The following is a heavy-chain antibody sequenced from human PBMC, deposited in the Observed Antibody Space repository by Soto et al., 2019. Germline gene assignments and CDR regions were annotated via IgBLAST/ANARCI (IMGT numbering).Heavy chain of an antibody. CDR2: IIPIFGTA. V-gene: IGHV1-69*13. J-gene: IGHJ3*02. D-gene: IGHD3-22*01. CDR1: GGTFSSYA. CDR3: VRYDSFPSPAFDI. Sequence: SVKVSCKASGGTFSSYAISWVRQAPGQGLEWMGGIIPIFGTANYAQKFQGRVTITADESTSTAYMELSSLRSDDTAVYYCVRYDSFPSPAFDIWGQGTMVTVSS.